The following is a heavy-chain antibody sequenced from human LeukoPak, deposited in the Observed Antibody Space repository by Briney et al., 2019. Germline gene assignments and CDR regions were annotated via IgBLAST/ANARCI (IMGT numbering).Heavy chain of an antibody. CDR2: IYSSGII. Sequence: AETLSLTCTVSGGSISSYYWSWIRQPAGKAPEWIGRIYSSGIINYNPSLKSRVTMSLDNSKNQLSLKLSYVTAADTAVYYCARDTGKSGYPDYWGQGTLVTVSS. CDR3: ARDTGKSGYPDY. D-gene: IGHD3-3*01. V-gene: IGHV4-4*07. J-gene: IGHJ4*02. CDR1: GGSISSYY.